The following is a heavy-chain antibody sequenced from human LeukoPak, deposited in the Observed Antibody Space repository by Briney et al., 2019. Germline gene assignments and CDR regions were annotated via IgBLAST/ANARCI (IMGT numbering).Heavy chain of an antibody. CDR1: GYTFTGYY. J-gene: IGHJ4*02. CDR2: INPNSGGT. Sequence: ASVKVSCKASGYTFTGYYMHWVRQAPGQGLEWMGWINPNSGGTNYAQKFQGRVTMTRDTSIRTAYMELSRLRSDDTAVYYCARVAYQLPMGDYWGQGTLVTVSS. V-gene: IGHV1-2*02. D-gene: IGHD2-2*01. CDR3: ARVAYQLPMGDY.